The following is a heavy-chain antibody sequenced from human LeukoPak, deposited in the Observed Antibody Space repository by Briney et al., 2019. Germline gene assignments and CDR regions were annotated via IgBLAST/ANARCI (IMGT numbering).Heavy chain of an antibody. CDR3: AKDSRQYSSGWYYGY. CDR2: ITGSGGNT. J-gene: IGHJ4*02. V-gene: IGHV3-23*01. CDR1: GFTYSSYA. D-gene: IGHD6-19*01. Sequence: GGSLRLSCAASGFTYSSYAMSWVRQAPGKGLEWVSSITGSGGNTYYADSVKGRFAISRDNSKNTLYLQMNSLRAEDTAVYYCAKDSRQYSSGWYYGYWGQGTLVTVSS.